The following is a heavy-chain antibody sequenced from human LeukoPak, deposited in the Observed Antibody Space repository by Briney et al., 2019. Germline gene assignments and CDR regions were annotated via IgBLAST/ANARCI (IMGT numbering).Heavy chain of an antibody. CDR1: ASTFSGNW. V-gene: IGHV3-7*01. J-gene: IGHJ4*02. CDR3: VRGSGWFFGF. CDR2: IDQHGRDK. Sequence: GGSLRLSCAASASTFSGNWMHWVRQALGKGLEWVASIDQHGRDKYFLDSVKGRFTISRDNPKSSLYLQMNSLRAEDTAVYYCVRGSGWFFGFWGQGSLVIVSS. D-gene: IGHD6-19*01.